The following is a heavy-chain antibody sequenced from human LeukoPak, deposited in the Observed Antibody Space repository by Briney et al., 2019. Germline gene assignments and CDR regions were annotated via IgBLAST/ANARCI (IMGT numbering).Heavy chain of an antibody. CDR1: GYTFTGYY. J-gene: IGHJ5*02. Sequence: GASVKVSCKASGYTFTGYYMHWVRQAPGQGLEWMGWINPNSGGTNYAQKFQGRVTMTRDTSISTAYMELSRLRSDDTAVYYCARRDYDILTGYDDNWFDPWGQGTLVTVSS. D-gene: IGHD3-9*01. CDR3: ARRDYDILTGYDDNWFDP. V-gene: IGHV1-2*02. CDR2: INPNSGGT.